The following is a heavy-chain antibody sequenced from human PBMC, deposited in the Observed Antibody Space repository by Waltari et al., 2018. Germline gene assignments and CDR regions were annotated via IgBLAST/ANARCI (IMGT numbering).Heavy chain of an antibody. D-gene: IGHD1-26*01. Sequence: QVQLLESGPGLVKPSDIMSLTCTVSGYSVVSDDFWGWVRQSPGGGLEWLASISNTGRTYVIPTLKTRLTISLDTSRNQFSLRLYSVSAADTAVYYCTKEPTGSIESWGQGTLVIVSS. V-gene: IGHV4-38-2*02. CDR3: TKEPTGSIES. CDR1: GYSVVSDDF. J-gene: IGHJ5*01. CDR2: ISNTGRT.